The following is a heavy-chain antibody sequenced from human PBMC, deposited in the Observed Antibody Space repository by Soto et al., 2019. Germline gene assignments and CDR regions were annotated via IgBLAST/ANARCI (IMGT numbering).Heavy chain of an antibody. CDR1: GGSISSSSYY. Sequence: SETLSLTCTVSGGSISSSSYYWGWIRQPPGKGLEWIGSIYYSGSTYYSPSLKSRVTISVDTSKNQFSLKLSSVTAADTAVYYCARHYYDRFDYWGQGTLVTVSS. CDR3: ARHYYDRFDY. J-gene: IGHJ4*02. V-gene: IGHV4-39*01. CDR2: IYYSGST. D-gene: IGHD3-9*01.